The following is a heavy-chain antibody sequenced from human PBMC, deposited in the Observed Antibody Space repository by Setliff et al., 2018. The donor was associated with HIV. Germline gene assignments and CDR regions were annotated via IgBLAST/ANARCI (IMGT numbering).Heavy chain of an antibody. CDR2: IHHSVTT. V-gene: IGHV4-4*02. D-gene: IGHD2-2*01. J-gene: IGHJ5*02. CDR3: ARGGTSSNWFDP. CDR1: GGAIDDINW. Sequence: SLTCAVSGGAIDDINWWNWVRQSPGKGLEWIGEIHHSVTTSYNPSLKSRVTISLDTSKNQLSLKLTSVTAADTAVYYCARGGTSSNWFDPWGQGTLVTVSS.